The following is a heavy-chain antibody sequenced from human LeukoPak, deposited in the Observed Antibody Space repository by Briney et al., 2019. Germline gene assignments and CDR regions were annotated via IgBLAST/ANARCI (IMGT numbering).Heavy chain of an antibody. Sequence: ASVKVSCKASGYTFTDHYMHWVRQAPGQGLEWMGWIDPDSGGTNSAQKFQGRVTKTTDTSISTAYMELSRLGSDDTAVYYCARDGSGTTYDYWGQGTLVTVSS. V-gene: IGHV1-2*02. D-gene: IGHD1-26*01. CDR2: IDPDSGGT. CDR1: GYTFTDHY. J-gene: IGHJ4*02. CDR3: ARDGSGTTYDY.